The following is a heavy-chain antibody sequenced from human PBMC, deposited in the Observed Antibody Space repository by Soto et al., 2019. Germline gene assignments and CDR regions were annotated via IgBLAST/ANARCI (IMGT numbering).Heavy chain of an antibody. CDR1: GDSVSSNSAA. CDR2: TYYRSKWSN. V-gene: IGHV6-1*01. CDR3: ARLHFTGYRFGWFDP. D-gene: IGHD3-16*02. Sequence: PSQTLSLTCVISGDSVSSNSAARSWVRQSPSRGLEWLGRTYYRSKWSNDYAPSVKSRITINPDTSKNQFSLQLNSVTPDDTAVYYCARLHFTGYRFGWFDPWGQGTLVTVSS. J-gene: IGHJ5*02.